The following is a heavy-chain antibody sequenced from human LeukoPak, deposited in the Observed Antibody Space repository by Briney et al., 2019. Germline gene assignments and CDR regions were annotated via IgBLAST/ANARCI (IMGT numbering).Heavy chain of an antibody. CDR2: ISGSGGST. CDR3: AKLSGYCSSTSCFNYYYYYMDV. V-gene: IGHV3-23*01. Sequence: GGSLRLSCAASGFTFSSYAMSWVRQAPGKGLEWVSAISGSGGSTYYADSVKGRFTISRDNYKNTLYLKMNSLRAEDTAVYYCAKLSGYCSSTSCFNYYYYYMDVWGKGTTVTVSS. J-gene: IGHJ6*03. CDR1: GFTFSSYA. D-gene: IGHD2-2*01.